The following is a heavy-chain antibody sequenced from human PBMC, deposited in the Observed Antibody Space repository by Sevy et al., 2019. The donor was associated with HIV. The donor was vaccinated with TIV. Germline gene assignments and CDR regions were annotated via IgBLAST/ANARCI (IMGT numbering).Heavy chain of an antibody. CDR2: ISYDGNNK. CDR1: GFIFSTYS. J-gene: IGHJ4*02. CDR3: ARAYSSWFGTVHY. Sequence: GESVKISCAASGFIFSTYSMHWVRQAPGKGLEWVAAISYDGNNKYYADSVKGRFTISRDNPKNTLFLQVNSLRPQDTAVYYCARAYSSWFGTVHYWGQGTLVTVSS. V-gene: IGHV3-30-3*01. D-gene: IGHD6-13*01.